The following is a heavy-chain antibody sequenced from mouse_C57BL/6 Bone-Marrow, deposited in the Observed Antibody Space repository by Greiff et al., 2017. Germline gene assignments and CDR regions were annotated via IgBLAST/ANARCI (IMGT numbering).Heavy chain of an antibody. J-gene: IGHJ4*01. V-gene: IGHV14-4*01. CDR3: TMTTVVAMDC. CDR2: IDPENGDT. D-gene: IGHD1-1*01. CDR1: GFNIKDDY. Sequence: VQLQQSGAELVRPGASVKLSCTASGFNIKDDYMHWVKQRPEQGLEWIGWIDPENGDTEYASKFQGKATITADTSSNTAYLQLSSLQSEDTAVYYCTMTTVVAMDCWGQGTSVTVSS.